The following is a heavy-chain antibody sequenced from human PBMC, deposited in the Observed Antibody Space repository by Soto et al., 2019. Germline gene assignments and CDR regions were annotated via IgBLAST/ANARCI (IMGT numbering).Heavy chain of an antibody. V-gene: IGHV1-69*13. Sequence: ASVKVSCKAFGVTFSSYAISWVRQAPGKGREWMGGIIPIFGTANYAQKFHGRVTITADEYTSTVYMELSSLRSEDTAVYFCALEAAGTFYYYGLDIWGQGTMVTVSS. D-gene: IGHD6-13*01. CDR3: ALEAAGTFYYYGLDI. CDR2: IIPIFGTA. CDR1: GVTFSSYA. J-gene: IGHJ6*01.